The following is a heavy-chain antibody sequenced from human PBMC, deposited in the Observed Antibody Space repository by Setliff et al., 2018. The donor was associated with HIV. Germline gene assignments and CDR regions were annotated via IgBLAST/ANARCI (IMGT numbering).Heavy chain of an antibody. J-gene: IGHJ4*02. D-gene: IGHD6-19*01. Sequence: SETLSLTCAVSGGSFSAYYWSWIRQSPHKGLEWIGEIDHTGSAYYNPSLISRVTISVDTSKNRFSLKLSSVTAADTALYYCARGPRVFAAVVETPFAFWGQGTRVTVSS. V-gene: IGHV4-34*01. CDR1: GGSFSAYY. CDR2: IDHTGSA. CDR3: ARGPRVFAAVVETPFAF.